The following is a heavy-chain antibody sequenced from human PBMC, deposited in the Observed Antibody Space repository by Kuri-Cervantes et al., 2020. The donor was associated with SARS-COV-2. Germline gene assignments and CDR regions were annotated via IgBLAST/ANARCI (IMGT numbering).Heavy chain of an antibody. J-gene: IGHJ4*02. CDR1: GGSISSNSHY. CDR2: IYYSGST. V-gene: IGHV4-61*05. D-gene: IGHD6-13*01. Sequence: SQTLSLTCAVSGGSISSNSHYWGWIRQLPDKGLEWIGYIYYSGSTNYNPSLKSRVTISVDTSKNQFSLKLSSVTAADTAVYYCARGSSPTALIDYWGQGTLVTVSS. CDR3: ARGSSPTALIDY.